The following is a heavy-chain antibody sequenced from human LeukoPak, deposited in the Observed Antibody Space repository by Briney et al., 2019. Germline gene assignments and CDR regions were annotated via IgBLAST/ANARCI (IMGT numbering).Heavy chain of an antibody. V-gene: IGHV1-46*01. CDR1: GYTFTSYY. CDR2: INPSGGST. Sequence: ASVKVSCKASGYTFTSYYMHWVRQAPGQGLEWMGIINPSGGSTSYAQKFQGRVTMTRDTSTSIVYMELSSLRSEDTAVYYCATPNSGPITNRDGSTEALPYYWGQGTLVTVSS. J-gene: IGHJ4*02. D-gene: IGHD5-24*01. CDR3: ATPNSGPITNRDGSTEALPYY.